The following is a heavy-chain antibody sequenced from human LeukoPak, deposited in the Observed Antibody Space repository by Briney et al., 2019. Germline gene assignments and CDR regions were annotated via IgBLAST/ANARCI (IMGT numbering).Heavy chain of an antibody. CDR2: IYSGGTT. CDR1: GFTVGTKY. V-gene: IGHV3-53*01. J-gene: IGHJ2*01. Sequence: GRSLRLSCAASGFTVGTKYMNWVRQAPGKGLEWVSIIYSGGTTYYADSVKGRFTISRDTSKNTLSLQMNSLRAEDTAVYFCARVGDHFHWNLDLWGRGTLVTV. CDR3: ARVGDHFHWNLDL. D-gene: IGHD5-24*01.